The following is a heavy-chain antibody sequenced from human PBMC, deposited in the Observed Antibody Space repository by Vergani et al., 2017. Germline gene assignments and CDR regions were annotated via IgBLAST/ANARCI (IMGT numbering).Heavy chain of an antibody. CDR3: ARDHYGDYYYYGMDV. CDR2: IYYSGST. Sequence: QVQLQESGPVLVKPSETLSLTCTVSGGSISSYYWSWIRQPPGKGLEWIGYIYYSGSTNYNPSLKSRVTISVDTSKNQFSLKLSSVTAADTAVYYCARDHYGDYYYYGMDVWGQGTTVTVSS. D-gene: IGHD4-17*01. J-gene: IGHJ6*02. V-gene: IGHV4-59*01. CDR1: GGSISSYY.